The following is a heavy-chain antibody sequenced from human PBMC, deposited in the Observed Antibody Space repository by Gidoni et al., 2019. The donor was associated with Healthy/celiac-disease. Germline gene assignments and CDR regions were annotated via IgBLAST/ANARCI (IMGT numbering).Heavy chain of an antibody. CDR3: ARESQQQLGGPNWFDP. V-gene: IGHV3-21*01. D-gene: IGHD6-13*01. J-gene: IGHJ5*02. CDR1: GFPFSSYS. CDR2: ISSSSSYI. Sequence: EVQLVESGGGLVKPGGSLSLCCAPSGFPFSSYSMNWVRQAPGKGLEWVSSISSSSSYIYYADSVKGRFTISRDNAKNSLYLQMNSLRAEDTAVYYCARESQQQLGGPNWFDPWGQGTLVTVSS.